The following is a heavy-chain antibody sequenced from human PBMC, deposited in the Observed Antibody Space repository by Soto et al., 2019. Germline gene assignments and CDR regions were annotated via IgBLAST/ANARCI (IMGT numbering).Heavy chain of an antibody. V-gene: IGHV1-18*01. Sequence: QVQLVQSGAEVKKPGASVKVSCKASGYTFTSYGISWVRQAPGQGLEWMGWISAYNGNTNYAQKLQGRVTMTTDTSTSTAYMELRSLRSDDTAVYYCARDPAIYCSSTSCYPGEQWLVHFDYWGQGTLVTVSS. J-gene: IGHJ4*02. D-gene: IGHD2-2*01. CDR3: ARDPAIYCSSTSCYPGEQWLVHFDY. CDR1: GYTFTSYG. CDR2: ISAYNGNT.